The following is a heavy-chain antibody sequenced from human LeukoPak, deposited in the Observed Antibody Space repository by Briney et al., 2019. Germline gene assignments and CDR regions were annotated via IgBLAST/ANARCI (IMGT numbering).Heavy chain of an antibody. Sequence: ASVKVSCKASGYTFTGYYMHWVRQAPGQGLEWMGWINPNSGGTNYAQKFQGRVTMTRDTSISTAYMELSRLRAEDTAVYYCAPDEYYYGSGSYYNAPTNYWGQGTLVTVSS. CDR2: INPNSGGT. CDR1: GYTFTGYY. D-gene: IGHD3-10*01. V-gene: IGHV1-2*02. J-gene: IGHJ4*02. CDR3: APDEYYYGSGSYYNAPTNY.